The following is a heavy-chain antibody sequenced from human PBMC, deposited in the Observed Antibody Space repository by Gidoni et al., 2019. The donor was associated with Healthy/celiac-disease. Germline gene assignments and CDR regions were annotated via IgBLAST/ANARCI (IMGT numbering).Heavy chain of an antibody. CDR2: ISYDGSNK. Sequence: QVQLVESGGGVVQPGRSLRLSCAASGFTFSSYAMHWVRQAPGKGLEWVAVISYDGSNKYYADSVKGRFTISRDNSKNTLYLQMNSLRAEDTAVYYCARGPGGRTYYFDYWGQGTLVTVSS. V-gene: IGHV3-30*04. J-gene: IGHJ4*02. CDR3: ARGPGGRTYYFDY. CDR1: GFTFSSYA. D-gene: IGHD3-10*01.